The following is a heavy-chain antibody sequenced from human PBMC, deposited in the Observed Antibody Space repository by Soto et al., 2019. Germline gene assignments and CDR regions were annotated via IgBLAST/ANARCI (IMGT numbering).Heavy chain of an antibody. Sequence: EVQLVESGGGLVPPGRSLRLSCAASGFTFDDYAMHWVRQAPGKGLEWVSGISWNSGSIDYADSVKGRFTISRDNAKNSLYLQMNRLRAEDTALYYCAKDKSYYYYGMDVWGQGTTVTVSS. CDR3: AKDKSYYYYGMDV. CDR2: ISWNSGSI. J-gene: IGHJ6*02. V-gene: IGHV3-9*01. CDR1: GFTFDDYA.